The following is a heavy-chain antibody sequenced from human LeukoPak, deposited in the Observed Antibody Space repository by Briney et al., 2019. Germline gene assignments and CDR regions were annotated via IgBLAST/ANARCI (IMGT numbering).Heavy chain of an antibody. Sequence: SETLSLTCTVSGGSISSYYWSWIRQPPGKGLEWIGYIYYSGSTNYNPSLKSRVTISVDKSKNQFSLKLSSVTAADTAVYYCARAGNGSGSYYNVLSFGYWGQGTLVTVSS. V-gene: IGHV4-59*01. CDR2: IYYSGST. J-gene: IGHJ4*02. D-gene: IGHD3-10*01. CDR1: GGSISSYY. CDR3: ARAGNGSGSYYNVLSFGY.